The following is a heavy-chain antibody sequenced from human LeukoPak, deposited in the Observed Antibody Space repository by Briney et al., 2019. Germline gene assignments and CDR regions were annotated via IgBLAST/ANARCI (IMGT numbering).Heavy chain of an antibody. CDR2: ISSSSSYI. J-gene: IGHJ4*02. V-gene: IGHV3-21*04. D-gene: IGHD2-15*01. CDR1: GFTFSSYS. Sequence: PGGSLRLSCAASGFTFSSYSMNWVRQAPGKGLEWVSSISSSSSYIYYADSVKGRFTISRDNAKNTLYLQMNSLRAEDTAIYYCAKDSRGSAVRVFDYWGQGILVIVSS. CDR3: AKDSRGSAVRVFDY.